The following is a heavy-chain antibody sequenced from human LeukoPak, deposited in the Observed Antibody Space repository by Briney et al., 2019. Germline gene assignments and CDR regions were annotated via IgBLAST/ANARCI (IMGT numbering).Heavy chain of an antibody. D-gene: IGHD4-23*01. CDR3: ARGGKATVVTM. V-gene: IGHV4-4*07. CDR2: IYSSGST. J-gene: IGHJ4*02. Sequence: KSSETLSLTSTVSGGSINSYYWSWIRQPAGKGLEWIGRIYSSGSTNYNPSLKSRVSMSVDTSKNQFSLKLISVTAADTALYYCARGGKATVVTMWGQGILVTVSS. CDR1: GGSINSYY.